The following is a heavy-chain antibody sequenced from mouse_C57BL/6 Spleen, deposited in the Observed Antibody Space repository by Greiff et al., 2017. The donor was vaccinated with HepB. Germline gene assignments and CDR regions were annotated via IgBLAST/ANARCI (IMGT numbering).Heavy chain of an antibody. D-gene: IGHD1-1*01. CDR2: ISYSGST. CDR1: GYSITSGYD. Sequence: DVKLQESGPGMVKPSQSLSLTCTVTGYSITSGYDWHWIRHFPGNKLEWMGYISYSGSTNYNPSLKSRISITHDTSKNHFFLKLNSVTTEDTATYYCARGHYYGSSYFDYWGQGTTLTVSS. J-gene: IGHJ2*01. V-gene: IGHV3-1*01. CDR3: ARGHYYGSSYFDY.